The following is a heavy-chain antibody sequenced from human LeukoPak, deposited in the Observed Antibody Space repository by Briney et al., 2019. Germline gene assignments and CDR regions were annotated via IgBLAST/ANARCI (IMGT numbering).Heavy chain of an antibody. CDR1: GGTFSSYA. D-gene: IGHD5-24*01. V-gene: IGHV1-69*05. Sequence: ASVKVSCXASGGTFSSYAISWVRQAPGQGLEWMERIIPIFGTANYAQKFQGRVTITTDESTSTAYMELSSLRSEDTAVYYCAREKEMATITGKKYYFDYWGQGTLVTVSS. CDR3: AREKEMATITGKKYYFDY. CDR2: IIPIFGTA. J-gene: IGHJ4*02.